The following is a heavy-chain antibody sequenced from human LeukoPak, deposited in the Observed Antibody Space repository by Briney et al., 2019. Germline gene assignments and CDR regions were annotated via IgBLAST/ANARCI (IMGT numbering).Heavy chain of an antibody. V-gene: IGHV7-4-1*02. D-gene: IGHD1-26*01. Sequence: ASVKVSCKASRYGFTDYAMDWLRQAPGRGLEWMGWIHTSTGNPTYAQGFIGRFVFSLDTSVSTAYLQISSLKAEDSTVYYCARTRGSFPPGFDLWGQGTMVTVSS. CDR1: RYGFTDYA. J-gene: IGHJ3*01. CDR3: ARTRGSFPPGFDL. CDR2: IHTSTGNP.